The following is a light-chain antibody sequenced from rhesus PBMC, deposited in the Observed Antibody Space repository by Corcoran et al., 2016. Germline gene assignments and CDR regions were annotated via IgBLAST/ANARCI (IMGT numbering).Light chain of an antibody. CDR2: CAS. CDR3: QNYYSTPLT. CDR1: QSPLDSYDNKNY. J-gene: IGKJ4*01. Sequence: DIAKTQSPDSLVGSLGERVTINCKSSQSPLDSYDNKNYVAWYQPKPGPPPHLRLYCASTRASGVPYRFSGNGSWTAFTLTICGLQAEDVAVYYCQNYYSTPLTFGGGTKVEIK. V-gene: IGKV4-1*01.